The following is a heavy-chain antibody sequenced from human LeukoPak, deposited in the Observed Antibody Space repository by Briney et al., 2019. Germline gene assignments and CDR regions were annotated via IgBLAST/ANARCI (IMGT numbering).Heavy chain of an antibody. Sequence: GGSLRLSCAASGFTFSSYAMSWVRQAPGKGLEWVSAISGSGGSTYYADSVKGRFTISRDNSKNTLYLQMNSLRAEDTAVYYCAKGAVLYQLLMYYFDYWGQGTLVTVSS. CDR3: AKGAVLYQLLMYYFDY. V-gene: IGHV3-23*01. D-gene: IGHD2-2*01. CDR2: ISGSGGST. J-gene: IGHJ4*02. CDR1: GFTFSSYA.